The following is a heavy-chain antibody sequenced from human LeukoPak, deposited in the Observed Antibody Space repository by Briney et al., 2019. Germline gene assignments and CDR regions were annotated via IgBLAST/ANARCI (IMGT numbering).Heavy chain of an antibody. V-gene: IGHV3-11*01. J-gene: IGHJ4*02. CDR3: VRARAWGSSVARSFDY. D-gene: IGHD3-16*01. CDR2: ISSSSSDI. CDR1: GFTFTDYY. Sequence: PGGSLRLSCAASGFTFTDYYMSWIRQAPGKGLEWLSYISSSSSDIYYTDSVKGRFTISRDNAKNSLYLQMDSLRAEDTAIYYCVRARAWGSSVARSFDYWGQGTLVTVSS.